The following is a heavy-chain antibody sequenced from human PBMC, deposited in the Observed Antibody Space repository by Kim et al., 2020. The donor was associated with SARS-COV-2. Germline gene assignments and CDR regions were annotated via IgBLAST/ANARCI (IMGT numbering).Heavy chain of an antibody. V-gene: IGHV4-4*02. CDR3: VRGYSGYRFDY. Sequence: TTNNPSLKSRVTISVDKSKNQFSLKLSSVTAADTAVYYCVRGYSGYRFDYWGQGTLVTVSS. J-gene: IGHJ4*02. D-gene: IGHD5-12*01. CDR2: T.